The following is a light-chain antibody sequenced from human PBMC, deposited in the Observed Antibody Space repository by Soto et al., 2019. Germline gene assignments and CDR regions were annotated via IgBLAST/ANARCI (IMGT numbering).Light chain of an antibody. CDR1: LSVSSY. CDR3: QQRQYWPPIT. J-gene: IGKJ5*01. Sequence: VVTQSPPTLSLSPGERATLSCRTSLSVSSYLAWYQQKPGQAPRLLIYDASNRATGIPARFTGSGSGTDFNLTISPLEPEDFAVYYCQQRQYWPPITFGQGTRLEI. V-gene: IGKV3-11*01. CDR2: DAS.